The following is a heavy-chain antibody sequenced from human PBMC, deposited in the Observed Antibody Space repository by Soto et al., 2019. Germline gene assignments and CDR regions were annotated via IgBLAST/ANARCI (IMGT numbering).Heavy chain of an antibody. CDR3: ARMAVAAWFDP. CDR1: GGSISSYY. D-gene: IGHD6-19*01. Sequence: SETLSLTCTVSGGSISSYYWSWIRQPAGKGLEWIGRIYISGSTNYNPSLKSRVTMSVDTSKNQISLKVSSVTAADTAVYECARMAVAAWFDPWGQGTLVTVSS. CDR2: IYISGST. J-gene: IGHJ5*02. V-gene: IGHV4-4*07.